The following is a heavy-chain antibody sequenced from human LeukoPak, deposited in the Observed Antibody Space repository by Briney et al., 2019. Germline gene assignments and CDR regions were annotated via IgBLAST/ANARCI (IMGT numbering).Heavy chain of an antibody. V-gene: IGHV3-21*06. CDR1: GFTFSSYS. J-gene: IGHJ1*01. D-gene: IGHD3-3*01. Sequence: NPGGSLRLSCAASGFTFSSYSLNWVRQAPGKGLEWVSSISSVGSYRYYADSVKGRFTVSRDDAKNSLYLQMNSLRAEDTAVYYCARGTPADYDFWSGYYTVYSRHWGQGTLVTVSS. CDR3: ARGTPADYDFWSGYYTVYSRH. CDR2: ISSVGSYR.